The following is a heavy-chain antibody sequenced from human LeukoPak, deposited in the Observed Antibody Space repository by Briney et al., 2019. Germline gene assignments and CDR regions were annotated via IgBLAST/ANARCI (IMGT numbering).Heavy chain of an antibody. V-gene: IGHV4-59*01. CDR3: ARGIESYGDYGY. D-gene: IGHD4-17*01. J-gene: IGHJ4*02. CDR1: GGSISGSY. Sequence: SETLSLTCTVSGGSISGSYWSWLRQPPGKGLEWIAYMYNSGSTNYNPSLTSRVTISIDTSKNQFSLKLSSLTAADTAVYYCARGIESYGDYGYWSQGILVTVSS. CDR2: MYNSGST.